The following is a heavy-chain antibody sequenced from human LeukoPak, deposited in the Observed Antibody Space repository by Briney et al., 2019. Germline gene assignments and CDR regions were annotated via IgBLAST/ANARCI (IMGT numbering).Heavy chain of an antibody. V-gene: IGHV1-24*01. CDR1: GYTLTGLS. CDR3: ATEFPGRDGNDY. D-gene: IGHD5-24*01. Sequence: ASVKLSCKVSGYTLTGLSMHWVRQAPGKGLEWIGCFDPEGGETIYAQKFQGRVTMTEDTSTDSAYMELRSLRSEDTAVYYCATEFPGRDGNDYWGRGQLVTVSS. CDR2: FDPEGGET. J-gene: IGHJ4*02.